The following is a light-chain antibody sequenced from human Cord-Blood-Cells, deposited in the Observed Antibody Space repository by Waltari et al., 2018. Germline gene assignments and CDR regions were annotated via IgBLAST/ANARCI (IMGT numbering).Light chain of an antibody. Sequence: DIQMTQSPSSLSASVGDSVTITCRASQSISSYLNWYQQKPGKAPKLLFYAASSLQSGVPSRFSGSGSGTDCTLTISSLQPEDFATYYCQQSYSTPLTFGGGTKVEIK. J-gene: IGKJ4*01. CDR1: QSISSY. CDR3: QQSYSTPLT. CDR2: AAS. V-gene: IGKV1-39*01.